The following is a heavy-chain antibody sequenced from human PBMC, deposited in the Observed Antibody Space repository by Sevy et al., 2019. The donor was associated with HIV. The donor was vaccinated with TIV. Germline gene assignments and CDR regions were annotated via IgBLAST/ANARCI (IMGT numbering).Heavy chain of an antibody. J-gene: IGHJ4*02. CDR1: GFTFSSYA. CDR3: TREGCSKPHDY. CDR2: FSFGCGKI. Sequence: GEFLKISCAASGFTFSSYAMSWVRQAPGKGLEWVSTFSFGCGKINYADSVKGRFTISRANSKNTLYLQMHSLRAEDTAVYYCTREGCSKPHDYWGQGTLVTVSS. D-gene: IGHD3-10*02. V-gene: IGHV3-23*01.